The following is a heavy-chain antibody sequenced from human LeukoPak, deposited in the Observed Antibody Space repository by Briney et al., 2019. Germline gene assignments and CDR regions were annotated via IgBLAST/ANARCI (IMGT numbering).Heavy chain of an antibody. V-gene: IGHV4-59*12. CDR3: ARVELIRDGYNPRFDY. D-gene: IGHD5-24*01. CDR2: IYYSGST. J-gene: IGHJ4*02. Sequence: SETLSLTCTVSGGSISSYYWSWIRQPPGKGLEWIGYIYYSGSTYYNPSLKSRVTISVDTSKNQFSLKLSSVTAADTAVYYCARVELIRDGYNPRFDYWGQGTLVTVSS. CDR1: GGSISSYY.